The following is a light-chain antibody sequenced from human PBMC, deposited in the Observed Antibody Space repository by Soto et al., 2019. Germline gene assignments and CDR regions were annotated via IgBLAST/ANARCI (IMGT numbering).Light chain of an antibody. CDR1: SSDVGGYNY. Sequence: QSVLTQPASVSGSPGQSITISCTGTSSDVGGYNYVSWYQQHPGKAPKLMIYEVSNRPSGVSSRFSGSKSGNTASLTISGLQAEDEPDYYCSSYTSSSPFFGTGTKVTVL. V-gene: IGLV2-14*01. J-gene: IGLJ1*01. CDR2: EVS. CDR3: SSYTSSSPF.